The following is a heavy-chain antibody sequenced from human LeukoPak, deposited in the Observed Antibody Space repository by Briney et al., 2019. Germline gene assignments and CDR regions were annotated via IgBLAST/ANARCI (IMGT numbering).Heavy chain of an antibody. CDR1: GGSFSGYY. CDR3: ARGRRYYDSSCYYYGNDY. Sequence: SETLSLTCAVYGGSFSGYYWSWIRQPPGKGLEWIGEINHSGSTNYNPSLKSRLTISVAPSKNQFSLKLSSVTAAHTAVYYCARGRRYYDSSCYYYGNDYWGQGTLVTLSS. D-gene: IGHD3-22*01. V-gene: IGHV4-34*01. CDR2: INHSGST. J-gene: IGHJ4*02.